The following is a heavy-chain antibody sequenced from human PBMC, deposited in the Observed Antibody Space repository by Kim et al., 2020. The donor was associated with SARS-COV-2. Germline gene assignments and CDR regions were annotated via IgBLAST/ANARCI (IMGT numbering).Heavy chain of an antibody. V-gene: IGHV1-2*04. Sequence: ASVKVSCKASGYTFTGYYMHWVRQAPGQGLEWMGWINPNSGGTNYAQKFQGWVTMTRDTSISTAYMELSRLRSDDTAVYYCARGGAETASGVYYYGMDVWGQGTTVTVSS. CDR1: GYTFTGYY. D-gene: IGHD3-16*01. CDR2: INPNSGGT. CDR3: ARGGAETASGVYYYGMDV. J-gene: IGHJ6*02.